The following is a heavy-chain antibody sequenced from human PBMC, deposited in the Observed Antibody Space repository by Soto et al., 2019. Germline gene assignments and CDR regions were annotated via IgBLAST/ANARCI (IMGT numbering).Heavy chain of an antibody. D-gene: IGHD3-3*01. CDR3: AKCQAETYYDFWSGYYTRHYYYGMDV. CDR2: ISYDGSNK. J-gene: IGHJ6*02. V-gene: IGHV3-30*18. CDR1: GFTFSSYG. Sequence: GGSLRLSCAASGFTFSSYGMHWVRQAPGKGLEWVAVISYDGSNKYYADSVKGRFTISRDNSKNTLYLQMNSLRAEDTAVYYCAKCQAETYYDFWSGYYTRHYYYGMDVWGQGTTVTVSS.